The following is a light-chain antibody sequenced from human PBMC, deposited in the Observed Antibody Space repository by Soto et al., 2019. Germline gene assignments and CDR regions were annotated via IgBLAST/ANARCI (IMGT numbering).Light chain of an antibody. CDR1: QSISSNY. V-gene: IGKV3-20*01. CDR2: GAS. Sequence: DIVLTQSPCTLSLSPGERATLSCRASQSISSNYLAWYQQKPGQAPRLLIYGASSRDTGIPDRFSGSGSGTDFTLTISRLEPEDSAAFYCQQYDASQYTFGQGTKLEIK. CDR3: QQYDASQYT. J-gene: IGKJ2*01.